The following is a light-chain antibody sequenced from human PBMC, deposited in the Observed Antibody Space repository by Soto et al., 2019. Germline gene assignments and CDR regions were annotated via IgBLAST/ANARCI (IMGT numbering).Light chain of an antibody. CDR2: GSS. J-gene: IGKJ2*01. CDR1: QSVRNNY. V-gene: IGKV3-20*01. Sequence: EVVLTQSPGTLSLSPGERATLSCRASQSVRNNYLAWYQQKPGQSPKLLIFGSSDRATGIPDRFSGSGSGTDFTLTIRILEPEDFAVYYCQQYGSSPPYTFGQGTKLEIK. CDR3: QQYGSSPPYT.